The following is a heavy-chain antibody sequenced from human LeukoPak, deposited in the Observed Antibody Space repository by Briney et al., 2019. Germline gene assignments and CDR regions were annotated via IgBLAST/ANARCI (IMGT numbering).Heavy chain of an antibody. D-gene: IGHD1-1*01. J-gene: IGHJ6*02. V-gene: IGHV3-23*01. CDR1: GFTFSSYA. Sequence: GGSLRLSCAVSGFTFSSYAMSWVRQAPGKGLEWVSAISGSGGSTYYADSVKGRFTISRDNSKNTLYLQMNSLRAEDTAVYYCAKDLDDAAYYYGMDVWGQGTTVTVSS. CDR3: AKDLDDAAYYYGMDV. CDR2: ISGSGGST.